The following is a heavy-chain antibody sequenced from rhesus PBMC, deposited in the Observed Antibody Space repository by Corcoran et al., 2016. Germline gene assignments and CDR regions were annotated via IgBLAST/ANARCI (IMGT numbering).Heavy chain of an antibody. Sequence: QVKLQQWGEGLVKPSETLSLTCAVYGGSISGYYYWSWIRQPPGKGLEWIGYIYGNIASTNYNPSLKNRVTISKDTSKNQFSLKLSSVTAADTAVYYCARTTYYYSGSYYPIVYWGQGVLVTVSS. CDR3: ARTTYYYSGSYYPIVY. J-gene: IGHJ4*01. CDR1: GGSISGYYY. V-gene: IGHV4-73*01. CDR2: IYGNIAST. D-gene: IGHD3-16*01.